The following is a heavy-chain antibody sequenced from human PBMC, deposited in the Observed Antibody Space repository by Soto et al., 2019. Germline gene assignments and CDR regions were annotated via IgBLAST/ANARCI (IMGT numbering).Heavy chain of an antibody. D-gene: IGHD1-7*01. J-gene: IGHJ3*02. Sequence: GGSLRLSCAASGFTFSSYAMSWVHQAPGKGLEWVSAISGSGGSTYYADSVKGRFTISRDNSKNTLYLQMNSLRAEDTAVYYCAKDQLYNWNFPWVDVAFDIWGQGTMVTVSS. CDR1: GFTFSSYA. CDR2: ISGSGGST. CDR3: AKDQLYNWNFPWVDVAFDI. V-gene: IGHV3-23*01.